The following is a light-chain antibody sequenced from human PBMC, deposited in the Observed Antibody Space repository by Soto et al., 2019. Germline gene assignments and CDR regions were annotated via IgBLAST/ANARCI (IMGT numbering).Light chain of an antibody. V-gene: IGLV2-8*01. CDR2: DVT. CDR1: SSDVGGYDF. J-gene: IGLJ2*01. CDR3: ASCAGSRRPVA. Sequence: QSVLTQPPSASGSPGQSVTISCTGASSDVGGYDFVSWYQQHPGKAPKLMIYDVTKRPSGVPDRFSGSKSGNTASLTVSGLQADDEADYYCASCAGSRRPVAFGGGTKLTVL.